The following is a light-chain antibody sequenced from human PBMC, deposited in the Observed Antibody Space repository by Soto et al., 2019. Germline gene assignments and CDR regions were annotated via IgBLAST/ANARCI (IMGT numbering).Light chain of an antibody. CDR1: SSNIGRNT. Sequence: QSVLTQPPSASGTPGQRVTISCSGSSSNIGRNTVNWYQELPGTAPKLLIYGNDQRPSGVPDRFSGSKSGTSASLAISGLQSEDEADYYCAVWDDSLNGPVFGGGTKLTVL. CDR3: AVWDDSLNGPV. V-gene: IGLV1-44*01. J-gene: IGLJ3*02. CDR2: GND.